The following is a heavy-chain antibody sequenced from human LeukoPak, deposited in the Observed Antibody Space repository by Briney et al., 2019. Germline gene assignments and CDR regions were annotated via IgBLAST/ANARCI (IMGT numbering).Heavy chain of an antibody. CDR2: ISSSASNS. V-gene: IGHV3-23*01. D-gene: IGHD1-26*01. J-gene: IGHJ4*02. CDR3: AKGGGTYEPSDY. CDR1: GFTFSIYA. Sequence: GGSLRLSCAASGFTFSIYAMSWVRQAPGKGLEWVSAISSSASNSYFADSVKGRFTISRDNSKNSLYLQMNGLRVEDTATYYCAKGGGTYEPSDYWGQGTLVTVSS.